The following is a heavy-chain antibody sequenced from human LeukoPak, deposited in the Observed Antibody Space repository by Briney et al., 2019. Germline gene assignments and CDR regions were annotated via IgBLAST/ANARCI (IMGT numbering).Heavy chain of an antibody. CDR2: IYDSGST. J-gene: IGHJ5*02. V-gene: IGHV4-59*01. CDR1: GGPISSYH. Sequence: SETLSLTCSVSGGPISSYHWSWIRQPPGKGLEWIGYIYDSGSTNYNPYLKGRVTISVDTSKNQFSLKLSSVTAADTAVYYCARGGVLRYYNWFDPWGQGTLVTVSS. CDR3: ARGGVLRYYNWFDP. D-gene: IGHD3-9*01.